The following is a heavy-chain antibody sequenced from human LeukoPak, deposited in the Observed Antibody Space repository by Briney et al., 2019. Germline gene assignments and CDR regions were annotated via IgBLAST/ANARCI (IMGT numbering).Heavy chain of an antibody. D-gene: IGHD3-10*01. Sequence: GGSLRLSCTASGFTFSSYGMSWVRQAPGKGLDWVSAISGSGGSTYYADSVKGRFTISRDNSKNTLYLQMNSLRAEDTAVYYCAKVPDSGNYYYMDVWGKGTTVTISS. V-gene: IGHV3-23*01. CDR3: AKVPDSGNYYYMDV. J-gene: IGHJ6*03. CDR2: ISGSGGST. CDR1: GFTFSSYG.